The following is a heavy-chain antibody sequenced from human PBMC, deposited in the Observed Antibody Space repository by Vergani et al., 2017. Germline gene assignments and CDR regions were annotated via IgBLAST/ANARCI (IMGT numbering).Heavy chain of an antibody. Sequence: QLQLQESGPGLVKPSETLSLTCTVSGGSITYGAFYWGWIRQSPGKGLEWIGSIYYSENKFYNPSLESRVTLSIDTTKNQFSLKLKSVTAADTAVYYCARCVRDEGXIYCGTVENWFDPWGQGTLVTVSS. CDR1: GGSITYGAFY. D-gene: IGHD2-15*01. V-gene: IGHV4-39*01. CDR2: IYYSENK. J-gene: IGHJ5*02. CDR3: ARCVRDEGXIYCGTVENWFDP.